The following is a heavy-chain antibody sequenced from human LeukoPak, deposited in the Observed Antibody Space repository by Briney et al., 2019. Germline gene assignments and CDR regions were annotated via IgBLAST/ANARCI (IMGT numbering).Heavy chain of an antibody. J-gene: IGHJ4*02. CDR3: AKRIQSAMATGY. V-gene: IGHV3-23*01. CDR2: ISGSGGST. D-gene: IGHD5-18*01. CDR1: GFTFSSYA. Sequence: GGSLRLSCAASGFTFSSYAMSWVRQAPGKGLEWVSAISGSGGSTYCADSVKGRFTISRDNSKNTLYLQMNGLRAEDTAVYYCAKRIQSAMATGYWGQGTLVTVSS.